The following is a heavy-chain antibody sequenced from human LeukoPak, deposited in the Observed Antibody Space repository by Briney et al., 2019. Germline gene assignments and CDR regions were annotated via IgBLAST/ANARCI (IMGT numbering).Heavy chain of an antibody. CDR1: GFTFSSYA. CDR3: AKESSPGYFDY. J-gene: IGHJ4*02. D-gene: IGHD3-10*01. Sequence: GGSLRLSCAASGFTFSSYAMSWVRQAPGKGLELVSAISGSGGSTYYADSGKGRFTISRDNSKNTLYMQMNSLRAEDTAVYYCAKESSPGYFDYWGQGNLVTVSS. V-gene: IGHV3-23*01. CDR2: ISGSGGST.